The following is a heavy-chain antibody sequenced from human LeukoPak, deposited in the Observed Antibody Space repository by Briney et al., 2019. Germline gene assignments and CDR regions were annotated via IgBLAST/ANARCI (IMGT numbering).Heavy chain of an antibody. V-gene: IGHV3-23*01. Sequence: PGGSLRLSCAASGVTFSSDAMSWVCQGPGGGVEWVSTIDVSGGSTYYADSVKGRFTISRDNSKDTLYLQMNSLRARDTAAYYCAKVSEGMYYFDFWGQETLVTVSS. J-gene: IGHJ4*01. CDR1: GVTFSSDA. CDR2: IDVSGGST. CDR3: AKVSEGMYYFDF. D-gene: IGHD2-8*01.